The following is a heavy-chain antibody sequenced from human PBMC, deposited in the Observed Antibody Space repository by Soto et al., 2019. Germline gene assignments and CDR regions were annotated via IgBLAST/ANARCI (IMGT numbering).Heavy chain of an antibody. Sequence: GGSLRLSCAASGFTFSASAMHWVRQASGKGLEWVGRIRSNGRTAYAASMQGRFTISRDDSKKTAYLQLNSLKTDDTAVYYCARLDCSGGSCYPYYFEHWGQGALVTVSS. CDR2: IRSNGRT. CDR1: GFTFSASA. V-gene: IGHV3-73*01. CDR3: ARLDCSGGSCYPYYFEH. D-gene: IGHD2-15*01. J-gene: IGHJ4*02.